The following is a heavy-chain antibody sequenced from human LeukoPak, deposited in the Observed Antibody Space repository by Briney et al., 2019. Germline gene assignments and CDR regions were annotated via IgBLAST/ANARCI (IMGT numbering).Heavy chain of an antibody. D-gene: IGHD6-13*01. Sequence: SETLSLTCTVSGGSIRSYYWSWIRQPPGKGLEYIGYIYYTGSTNYNPSLRSRVTISVDTSKNQFSLKLSSVTAADTAVYYCARRPFGWVAAAGLNDYWGQGTLVTVSS. CDR1: GGSIRSYY. CDR2: IYYTGST. CDR3: ARRPFGWVAAAGLNDY. J-gene: IGHJ4*02. V-gene: IGHV4-59*08.